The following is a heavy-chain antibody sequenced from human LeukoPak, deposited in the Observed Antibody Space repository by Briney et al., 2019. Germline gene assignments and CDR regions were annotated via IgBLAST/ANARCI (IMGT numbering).Heavy chain of an antibody. CDR1: GYTFTGYY. CDR3: ARAYSSGWYGEKPSDY. Sequence: VASVKVSCKASGYTFTGYYMHWGRQAPGQRLEWMGWINPNSGGTNYAQKFQGRVTMTRDTSISTAYMELSRLRSDDTAVYYCARAYSSGWYGEKPSDYWGQGTLVTVSS. CDR2: INPNSGGT. J-gene: IGHJ4*02. V-gene: IGHV1-2*02. D-gene: IGHD6-19*01.